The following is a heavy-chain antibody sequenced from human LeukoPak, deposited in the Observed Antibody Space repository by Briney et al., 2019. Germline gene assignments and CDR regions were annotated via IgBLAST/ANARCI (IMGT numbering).Heavy chain of an antibody. V-gene: IGHV3-74*01. Sequence: PGGSLRLSCVASGFTFTSYTMNWVRQAPGKGLVWVSRINGDGSSTIYADPVRGRFTISRDNAKNMVYLQMNSLTAEDTAVYYCATGSGSYYDSWGQGTRVTVSS. CDR1: GFTFTSYT. J-gene: IGHJ4*02. CDR2: INGDGSST. D-gene: IGHD6-19*01. CDR3: ATGSGSYYDS.